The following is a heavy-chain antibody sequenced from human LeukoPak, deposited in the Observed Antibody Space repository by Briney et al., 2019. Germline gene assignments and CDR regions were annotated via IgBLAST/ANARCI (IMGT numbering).Heavy chain of an antibody. J-gene: IGHJ4*02. V-gene: IGHV1-2*02. D-gene: IGHD2-15*01. CDR3: AREGSYCVGGDCYSFDF. CDR2: MHPGNGNT. Sequence: ASVKVSCKASGYRFISNYIQWVRQAPGLGPEWIGWMHPGNGNTRYAEKFQGRVTMPRDTSINTAYMDLSSLRSDDTAVYYCAREGSYCVGGDCYSFDFWGQGTQITVSS. CDR1: GYRFISNY.